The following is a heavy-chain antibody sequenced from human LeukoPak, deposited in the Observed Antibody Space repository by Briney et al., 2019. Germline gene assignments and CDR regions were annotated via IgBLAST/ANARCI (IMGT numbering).Heavy chain of an antibody. D-gene: IGHD3-22*01. CDR3: ARGSSYYYDSSGYFDDAFDI. Sequence: SSETLSLTCTVSGGSISSYYWSWIRQPPGKGLEWSGYIYYSGSTNYNPSLRSRGTISVDTSKNQFSLKLSSVTAADTAVYYCARGSSYYYDSSGYFDDAFDIWGQGTMVTVSS. V-gene: IGHV4-59*01. CDR1: GGSISSYY. J-gene: IGHJ3*02. CDR2: IYYSGST.